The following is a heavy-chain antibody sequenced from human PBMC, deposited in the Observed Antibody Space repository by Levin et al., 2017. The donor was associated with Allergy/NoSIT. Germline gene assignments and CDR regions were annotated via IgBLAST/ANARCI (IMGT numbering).Heavy chain of an antibody. CDR1: GFTFTSYA. CDR2: ISSSGVST. V-gene: IGHV3-23*01. Sequence: GESLKIFCEASGFTFTSYAMSWVRQAPGKGLAWVSSISSSGVSTYYADSVKGRFTISRDISENTLYLQMNSLRAEDTAIYYCAKGREGGSRARDFDIWGPGTMVTVSS. J-gene: IGHJ3*02. CDR3: AKGREGGSRARDFDI. D-gene: IGHD2-2*01.